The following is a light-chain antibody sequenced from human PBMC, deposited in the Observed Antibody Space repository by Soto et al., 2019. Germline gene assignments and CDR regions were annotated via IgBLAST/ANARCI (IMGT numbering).Light chain of an antibody. CDR1: KLGDKY. V-gene: IGLV3-1*01. CDR3: QAWDSSTVV. J-gene: IGLJ2*01. Sequence: SSELTQPPSVSVSPGQTASITCSGDKLGDKYACWYQQRPGQSPVLVIYQDTKLPSGSPERFSGSNSGNTATLTISGTQAMDEADYYCQAWDSSTVVFGGGTKLTVL. CDR2: QDT.